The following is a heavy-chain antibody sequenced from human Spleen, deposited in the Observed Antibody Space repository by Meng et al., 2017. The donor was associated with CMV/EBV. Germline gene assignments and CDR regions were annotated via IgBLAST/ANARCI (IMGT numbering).Heavy chain of an antibody. Sequence: GGSLRLSCAASGFTFSGYAMHWVRQAPGKGLEWVAFIRYDGSNKYYADSVKGRFTISRDNSKNTLYLQMNSLRAEDTAVFYYQRLSQRLSKPSFDYWSRGTLVTGSSGASSQTLSCFNSGGFSNIFGGKQGWWWFDPWGQGTLVTVSS. J-gene: IGHJ5*02. V-gene: IGHV3-30*02. CDR1: GFTFSGYA. CDR3: QRLSQRLSKPSFDYWSRGTLVTGSSGASSQTLSCFNSGGFSNIFGGKQGWWWFDP. D-gene: IGHD3-9*01. CDR2: IRYDGSNK.